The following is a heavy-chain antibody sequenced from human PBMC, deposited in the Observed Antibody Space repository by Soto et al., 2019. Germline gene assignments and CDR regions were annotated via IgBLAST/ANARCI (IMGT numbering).Heavy chain of an antibody. CDR1: GGSISSGGYY. CDR2: IYYSGST. J-gene: IGHJ4*02. CDR3: ASEVVAATPLVVY. D-gene: IGHD2-15*01. V-gene: IGHV4-31*03. Sequence: PSETLSLTCTVSGGSISSGGYYWSWIRQHPGKGLEWIGYIYYSGSTYYNPSLKSRVTISVDTSKNQFSLKLSSVTAADTAVYYCASEVVAATPLVVYWGQGTLVTVSS.